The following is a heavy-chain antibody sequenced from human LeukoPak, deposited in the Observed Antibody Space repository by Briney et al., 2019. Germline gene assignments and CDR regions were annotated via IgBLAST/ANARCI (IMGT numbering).Heavy chain of an antibody. J-gene: IGHJ6*02. CDR1: GFTFDDYT. CDR3: AKGATSGSGYHYYYGMDV. V-gene: IGHV3-43*01. D-gene: IGHD3-3*01. CDR2: ISWDGGST. Sequence: GGSLRLSCAASGFTFDDYTMHWVRQAPGKGLEWVSLISWDGGSTYYADSVKGRFTISRDNSKNSLYLQMNSLRTEDTALYYCAKGATSGSGYHYYYGMDVWGQGTTVTVSS.